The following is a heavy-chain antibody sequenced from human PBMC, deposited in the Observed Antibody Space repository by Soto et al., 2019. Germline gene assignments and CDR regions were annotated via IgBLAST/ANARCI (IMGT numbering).Heavy chain of an antibody. D-gene: IGHD2-2*01. V-gene: IGHV3-23*01. CDR3: AKNQPSWATRAAFDY. Sequence: PGGSLRLSCAASGFTFSNYAMNWVRQAPGKGLEWVSGISGGSGDSTFYADSVKGRFTISRDNSKNTLHLQMNSLRTEDTAVYYCAKNQPSWATRAAFDYWGQGTRVTVSS. CDR1: GFTFSNYA. J-gene: IGHJ4*02. CDR2: ISGGSGDST.